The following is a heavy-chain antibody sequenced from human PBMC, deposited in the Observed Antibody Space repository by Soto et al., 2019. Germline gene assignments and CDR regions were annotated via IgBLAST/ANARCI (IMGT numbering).Heavy chain of an antibody. CDR1: GGSISSYY. CDR3: ARVYYYGSGSYVVDAFDI. J-gene: IGHJ3*02. V-gene: IGHV4-4*07. D-gene: IGHD3-10*01. CDR2: IYTSGST. Sequence: QVQLQESGPGLVKPSETLSLTCTVSGGSISSYYWSWIRQPAGKGLEWIGRIYTSGSTNYNPSLKCRVTMSVNTSKDQFSLKLSSVTAADTAVYYCARVYYYGSGSYVVDAFDIWGQGTMVTVSS.